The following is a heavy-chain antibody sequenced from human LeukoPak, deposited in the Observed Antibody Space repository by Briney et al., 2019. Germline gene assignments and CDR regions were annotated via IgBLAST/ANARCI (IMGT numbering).Heavy chain of an antibody. CDR2: ISAYNGNT. CDR1: DYTFTNYG. CDR3: ARTDYGDYSYYFDY. D-gene: IGHD4-17*01. Sequence: ASVRVSCRASDYTFTNYGISWVRQAPGQGLEWMGWISAYNGNTNYAQRLQGRVTMTTDTSTSTAYMELRSLRSDDTAVYYCARTDYGDYSYYFDYWGQGTLVTVSS. J-gene: IGHJ4*02. V-gene: IGHV1-18*01.